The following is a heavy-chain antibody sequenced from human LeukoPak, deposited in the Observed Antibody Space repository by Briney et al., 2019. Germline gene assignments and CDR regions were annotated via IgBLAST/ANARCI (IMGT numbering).Heavy chain of an antibody. J-gene: IGHJ6*03. V-gene: IGHV4-59*01. Sequence: SETLSLTCTVSGGSISNYYWNWIRQPPGKGLEWIGYIFYSGSTNYNPSLKSRVTISVDTSKNQFSLKLSSVTAADTAVYYCARDPGIAARPDYYYYMDVWGKGTTVTVSS. D-gene: IGHD6-6*01. CDR1: GGSISNYY. CDR2: IFYSGST. CDR3: ARDPGIAARPDYYYYMDV.